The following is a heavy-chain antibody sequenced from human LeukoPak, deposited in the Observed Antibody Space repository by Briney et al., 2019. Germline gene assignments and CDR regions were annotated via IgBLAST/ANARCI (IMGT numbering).Heavy chain of an antibody. J-gene: IGHJ5*02. CDR3: ARYCSSTSCYFPYNWFDP. V-gene: IGHV5-51*01. D-gene: IGHD2-2*01. CDR1: GYSFTNYW. Sequence: GESLKISCQGSGYSFTNYWIAWVRQMPGKGLEWMGIIYPGDSNTRYSPSFQGQVTISADKSISTAYLQWSSLEASDTAMYYCARYCSSTSCYFPYNWFDPWGQGTLVTVSS. CDR2: IYPGDSNT.